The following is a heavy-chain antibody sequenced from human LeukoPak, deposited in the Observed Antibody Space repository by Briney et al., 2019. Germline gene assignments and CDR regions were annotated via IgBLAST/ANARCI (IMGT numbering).Heavy chain of an antibody. V-gene: IGHV3-64*01. Sequence: GGSLRLSCAASGFTFSSYAMHCVRQAPGKGLEYVSAIISNGGSTYYANSVKGRFTISRDNSKSTLYLQMGSLRAEDMAVYYCARDTGYGAFDIWGQGTMVTVSS. CDR2: IISNGGST. J-gene: IGHJ3*02. CDR1: GFTFSSYA. D-gene: IGHD5-12*01. CDR3: ARDTGYGAFDI.